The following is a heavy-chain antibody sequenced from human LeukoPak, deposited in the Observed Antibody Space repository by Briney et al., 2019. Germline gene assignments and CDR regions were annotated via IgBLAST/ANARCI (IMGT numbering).Heavy chain of an antibody. Sequence: QPGGSLRLSCAASGFTFSNYWMQWVRQAPGEGLVWVSRINSDGSTTGYADSVKGRFTISRDNAKNTLYLQMNSLRAEDTAVYFCAREQSGAMSYWGQGTLVTVSS. CDR2: INSDGSTT. CDR3: AREQSGAMSY. J-gene: IGHJ4*02. V-gene: IGHV3-74*01. D-gene: IGHD2-2*01. CDR1: GFTFSNYW.